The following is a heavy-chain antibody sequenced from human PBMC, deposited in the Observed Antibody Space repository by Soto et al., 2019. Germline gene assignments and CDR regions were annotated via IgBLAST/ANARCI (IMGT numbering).Heavy chain of an antibody. CDR3: ARPGREPYDRRDYYSYFDY. J-gene: IGHJ4*02. CDR2: IYPGDSITKYDSNT. V-gene: IGHV5-51*01. CDR1: GYDFSTYW. D-gene: IGHD3-22*01. Sequence: PGESLKISCKSSGYDFSTYWIGWVRQMPGKGLEWVAIIYPGDSITKYDSNTRYSPSFQGQVTISVDRSISTAYLQWSSLKASDTAIYYCARPGREPYDRRDYYSYFDYWGQGTRVTVSS.